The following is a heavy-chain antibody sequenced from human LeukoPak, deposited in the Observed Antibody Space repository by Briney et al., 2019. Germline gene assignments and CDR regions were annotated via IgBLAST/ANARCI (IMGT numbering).Heavy chain of an antibody. CDR2: IIPIFGTA. J-gene: IGHJ4*02. Sequence: SVKVSCKASGGTFSSYAISWVRQAPGQGLEWMGGIIPIFGTANYAQKFQGRVTITTDESTSTAYMELSSLRSEDTAVYYCARDSGPGYYFGYWGQGTLVTVSS. CDR1: GGTFSSYA. V-gene: IGHV1-69*05. CDR3: ARDSGPGYYFGY. D-gene: IGHD7-27*01.